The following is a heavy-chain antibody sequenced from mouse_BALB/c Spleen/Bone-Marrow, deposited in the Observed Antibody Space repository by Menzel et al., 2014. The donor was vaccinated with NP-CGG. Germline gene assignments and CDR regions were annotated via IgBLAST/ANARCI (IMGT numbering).Heavy chain of an antibody. CDR1: GFNIKDTY. Sequence: EVHLVESGAELVKPGASVKLSCTASGFNIKDTYLHWVKQRPEQGLDWIGRIDPAIFTKYDPKFQGKATITADTSSNTASLHLSSLTSEDTAVYYCASDRYGWYFDVWGEGTTVTVSS. D-gene: IGHD2-14*01. J-gene: IGHJ1*01. CDR3: ASDRYGWYFDV. CDR2: IDPAIFT. V-gene: IGHV14-3*02.